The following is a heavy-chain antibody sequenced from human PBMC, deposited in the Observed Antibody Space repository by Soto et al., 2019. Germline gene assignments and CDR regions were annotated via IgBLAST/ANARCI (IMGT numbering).Heavy chain of an antibody. D-gene: IGHD1-1*01. J-gene: IGHJ4*02. V-gene: IGHV1-69*01. Sequence: QVQLVQSGAGVKRPGSSVKVSCKASGATFSGSAFSWVRQAPGQGLEWMGGITPTLGTTNYAQHLQGRVTITADEYTATSFMELTSLTSADTAIYYCARGFTTVATIEGCAYWGQGTLVTVSS. CDR2: ITPTLGTT. CDR3: ARGFTTVATIEGCAY. CDR1: GATFSGSA.